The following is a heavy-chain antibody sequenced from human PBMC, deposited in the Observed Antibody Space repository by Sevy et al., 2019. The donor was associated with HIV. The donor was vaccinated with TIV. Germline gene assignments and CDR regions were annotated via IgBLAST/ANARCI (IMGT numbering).Heavy chain of an antibody. CDR2: ISSSSSTI. CDR1: GFTFSSYS. Sequence: GGSLRLSCAASGFTFSSYSMNWVRQAPGKGLEWVSYISSSSSTIYYADSVKGRFTISRDNAKNSLYLQLNSLRDEDTAVYYCARDEGGNPTMGGDAFDIWGQGTMVTVSS. CDR3: ARDEGGNPTMGGDAFDI. J-gene: IGHJ3*02. D-gene: IGHD2-15*01. V-gene: IGHV3-48*02.